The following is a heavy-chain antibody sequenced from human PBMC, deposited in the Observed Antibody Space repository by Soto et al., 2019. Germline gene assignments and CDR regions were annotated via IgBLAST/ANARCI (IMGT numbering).Heavy chain of an antibody. CDR2: IKSRIAGGTT. CDR3: TTDSTQTFCDGGPCYSVQTKNHDP. D-gene: IGHD2-15*01. J-gene: IGHJ5*02. CDR1: GFTFNNGW. V-gene: IGHV3-15*05. Sequence: EVQLVESGGGLVKPGGSLRLSCAASGFTFNNGWMSWVRQAPGKGLEWVGGIKSRIAGGTTDYSAPVQGRFTISRDDTKNTLYLQMNSLKTEDTAVYYCTTDSTQTFCDGGPCYSVQTKNHDPWGQGTLVTVSS.